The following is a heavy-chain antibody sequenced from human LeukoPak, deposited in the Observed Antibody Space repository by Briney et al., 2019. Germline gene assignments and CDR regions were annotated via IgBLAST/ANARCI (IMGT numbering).Heavy chain of an antibody. Sequence: PGGSLRLSCAASGFTFSDYYMSWIRQAPGKGLEWVSYISSSSSYTNYADSVKGRFTISRDNAKNSLYLQMNSLRAEDTAVYYCASDSSGYYYGDYWGQGTLVTVSS. CDR1: GFTFSDYY. J-gene: IGHJ4*02. V-gene: IGHV3-11*06. D-gene: IGHD3-22*01. CDR2: ISSSSSYT. CDR3: ASDSSGYYYGDY.